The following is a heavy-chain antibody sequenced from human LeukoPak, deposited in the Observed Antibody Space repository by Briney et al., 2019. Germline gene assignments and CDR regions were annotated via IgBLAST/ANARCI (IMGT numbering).Heavy chain of an antibody. CDR1: GFTFKSYL. Sequence: QSGRSLRLSCSASGFTFKSYLMAWVRQAPGKGLEWISGISGNGVLTYYADSVKGRFTVSRDNSQNILHLQLNNVRAEDSAIYYCANSQGTIFGVVDYWGQGTLVTVSS. D-gene: IGHD3-3*01. CDR2: ISGNGVLT. J-gene: IGHJ4*02. V-gene: IGHV3-23*01. CDR3: ANSQGTIFGVVDY.